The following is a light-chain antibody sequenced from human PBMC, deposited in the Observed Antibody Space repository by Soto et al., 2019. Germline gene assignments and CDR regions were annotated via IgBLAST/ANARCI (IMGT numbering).Light chain of an antibody. CDR2: KAS. V-gene: IGKV1-5*03. Sequence: DIQMTQSTSTLSASVGDRVTITCRASQSISSWLAWYQQKPGKAPKLLIYKASSLESGVPSRFSGSGSGTEFTLTISSLQPDDFATYYCQQYNSFTFGGGTKVEIK. J-gene: IGKJ4*01. CDR3: QQYNSFT. CDR1: QSISSW.